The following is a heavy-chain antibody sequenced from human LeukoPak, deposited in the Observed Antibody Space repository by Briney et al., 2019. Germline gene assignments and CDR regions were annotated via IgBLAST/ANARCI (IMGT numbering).Heavy chain of an antibody. CDR2: ISGSGDIT. V-gene: IGHV3-23*01. CDR1: GFTFSNYG. CDR3: AKGPLTYYFDY. J-gene: IGHJ4*02. Sequence: PGGSLRLSCAASGFTFSNYGMTWVRQAPGKGLEWVSAISGSGDITFYTDSVKGRFTISRDNSKNTLYLQMSSLGADDTAIYYCAKGPLTYYFDYWGQGTLVTVSS.